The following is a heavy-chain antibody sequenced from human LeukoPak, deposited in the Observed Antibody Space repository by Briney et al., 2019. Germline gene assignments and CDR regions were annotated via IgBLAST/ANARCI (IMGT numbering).Heavy chain of an antibody. CDR1: GFTFSSYG. Sequence: GGSLRLSCAASGFTFSSYGMHWVRQAPGKGLEWVAVISYDGSNKYYADSVKGRFTISRDNSKNTLYLQMNSLRAEDTAVHYCAKGSRIVVVPAEGYWGQGTLVTVSS. J-gene: IGHJ4*02. V-gene: IGHV3-30*18. CDR3: AKGSRIVVVPAEGY. CDR2: ISYDGSNK. D-gene: IGHD2-2*01.